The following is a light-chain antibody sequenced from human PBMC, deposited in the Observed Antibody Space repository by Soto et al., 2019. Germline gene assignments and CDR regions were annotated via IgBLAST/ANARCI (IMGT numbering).Light chain of an antibody. Sequence: QSVLTQPPSVSADPGQRVSISCSGSSSNIGSYYVSWYQQLPGTAPKLLIYDNNKRPSGIPDRFSGSKSGTSATLTITGLQTGDEADYYCGTWDSSLTAEIVGGGTKLTVL. CDR2: DNN. CDR1: SSNIGSYY. CDR3: GTWDSSLTAEI. V-gene: IGLV1-51*01. J-gene: IGLJ2*01.